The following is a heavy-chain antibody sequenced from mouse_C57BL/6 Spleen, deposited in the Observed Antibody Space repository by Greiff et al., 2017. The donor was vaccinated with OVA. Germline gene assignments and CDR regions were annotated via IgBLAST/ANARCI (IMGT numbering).Heavy chain of an antibody. CDR1: GFTFSDYG. D-gene: IGHD2-3*01. Sequence: DVHLVESGGGLVKPGGSLKLSCAASGFTFSDYGMHWVRQAPEKGLEWVAYISSGSSTIYYADTVKGRFTISRDNAKNTLFLQMTSLRSEDTAMYYCARIYDGYAMDYWGQGTSVTVSS. J-gene: IGHJ4*01. CDR2: ISSGSSTI. CDR3: ARIYDGYAMDY. V-gene: IGHV5-17*01.